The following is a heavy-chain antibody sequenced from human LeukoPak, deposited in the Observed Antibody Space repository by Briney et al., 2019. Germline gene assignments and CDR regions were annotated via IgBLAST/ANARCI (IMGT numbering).Heavy chain of an antibody. V-gene: IGHV3-21*01. D-gene: IGHD3-22*01. J-gene: IGHJ4*02. Sequence: PGGSLRLSCAASGFTFSSYSMNWVRQAPGKGLEWVSFISSSSSYIYYADSVKGRFTISRDNAKNSLYLQMNSLRAEDTAVYYCARDSDYYDSSGYYYVPDYWGQGTLVTVSS. CDR2: ISSSSSYI. CDR1: GFTFSSYS. CDR3: ARDSDYYDSSGYYYVPDY.